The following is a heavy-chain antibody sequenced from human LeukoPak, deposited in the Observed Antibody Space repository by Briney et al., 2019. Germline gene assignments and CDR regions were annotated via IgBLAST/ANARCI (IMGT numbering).Heavy chain of an antibody. CDR3: ARGSSGWYYFDY. D-gene: IGHD6-19*01. Sequence: GGSLRLSCAASGFTFSSYWMHWVRQAPGKGLVWVSRINSDRSSTNYADSVKGRFTISRDNAKNTLYLQMNSLRAEDTAVYYCARGSSGWYYFDYWGQGTLVTVSS. V-gene: IGHV3-74*01. CDR1: GFTFSSYW. CDR2: INSDRSST. J-gene: IGHJ4*02.